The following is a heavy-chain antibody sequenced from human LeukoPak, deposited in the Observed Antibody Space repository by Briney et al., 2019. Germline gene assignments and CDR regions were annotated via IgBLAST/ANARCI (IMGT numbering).Heavy chain of an antibody. CDR2: ISSSSSYI. J-gene: IGHJ4*02. V-gene: IGHV3-21*01. D-gene: IGHD2-2*01. CDR1: GFTFSSYS. Sequence: GGSLRLSCAASGFTFSSYSMNWVRQAPGKGLEWVSSISSSSSYIYYADSVKGRFTISRDNAKNSLYLQMNSLRAEDTAVYYCARGGRYQLLLRDYWGQGTLVTVSS. CDR3: ARGGRYQLLLRDY.